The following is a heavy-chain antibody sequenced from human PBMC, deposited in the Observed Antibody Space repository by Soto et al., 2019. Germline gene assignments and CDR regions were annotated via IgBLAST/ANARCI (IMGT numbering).Heavy chain of an antibody. V-gene: IGHV4-59*08. D-gene: IGHD3-10*01. CDR1: GGYVIAYG. Sequence: SVTLCVTCSVAGGYVIAYGWSWIRKKPGKGLEWIGYISYSGSTNYNPSLKSRVTISVDTSKNQFSLRLSSVTAADTAVYYCARSGSGSYYSWFDPWGQGTLVTVSS. CDR2: ISYSGST. J-gene: IGHJ5*02. CDR3: ARSGSGSYYSWFDP.